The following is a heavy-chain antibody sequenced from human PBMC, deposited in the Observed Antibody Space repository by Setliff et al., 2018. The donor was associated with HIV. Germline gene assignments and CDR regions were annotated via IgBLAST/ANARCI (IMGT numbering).Heavy chain of an antibody. Sequence: SVKVSCKASGGNFRSYGISWVRQAPGQGLEWMGGVIPMSGVPKYAQKFQGRVTITADKSTSTAYMELSSLRSEDTAVYYFARNPEMAALNYFYYYMDVWGKGTTVTV. V-gene: IGHV1-69*10. CDR2: VIPMSGVP. J-gene: IGHJ6*03. CDR1: GGNFRSYG. CDR3: ARNPEMAALNYFYYYMDV. D-gene: IGHD6-19*01.